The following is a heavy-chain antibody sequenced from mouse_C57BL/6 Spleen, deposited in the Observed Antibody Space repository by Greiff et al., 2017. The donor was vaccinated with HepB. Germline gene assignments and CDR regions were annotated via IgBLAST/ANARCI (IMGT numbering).Heavy chain of an antibody. Sequence: QVQLQQPGAELVRPGPSVKLSCKASGYTFTSYWMHWVKQRPGQGLEWIGVIDPSDSYTNYNQKFKGKATLTVDTSSSTAYMQLSSLTSEDSAVYYCAMRVNGDYYAMDYWGQGTSVTVAS. CDR1: GYTFTSYW. J-gene: IGHJ4*01. D-gene: IGHD2-3*01. CDR2: IDPSDSYT. CDR3: AMRVNGDYYAMDY. V-gene: IGHV1-59*01.